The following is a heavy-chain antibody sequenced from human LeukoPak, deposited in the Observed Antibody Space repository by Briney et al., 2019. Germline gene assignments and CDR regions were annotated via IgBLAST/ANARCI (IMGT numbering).Heavy chain of an antibody. CDR3: ARLLDNDISGDPDTFDV. V-gene: IGHV4-59*11. J-gene: IGHJ3*01. Sequence: SETLSLTCTVSGGSLSGHYWSWIRQPPGERLEWIGYVSYTGRTKYNPSLQSRVTISIDTSKSQFSLKLTSVTSADTVVYSCARLLDNDISGDPDTFDVWGQGTTVIVSS. D-gene: IGHD3-22*01. CDR1: GGSLSGHY. CDR2: VSYTGRT.